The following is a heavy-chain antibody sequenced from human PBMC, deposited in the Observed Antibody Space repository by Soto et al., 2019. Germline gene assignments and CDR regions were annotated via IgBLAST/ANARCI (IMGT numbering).Heavy chain of an antibody. J-gene: IGHJ5*02. Sequence: GSLRLSCAISGFSVSSNYLSWVRQAPGKGLEWVSVHYSGGSTYYADSVQGRFTISRDKSNNTLYLQMRRVRAEDTAVYFCARHRHPRGTVGATSPLDPWGQG. CDR2: HYSGGST. V-gene: IGHV3-53*01. CDR1: GFSVSSNY. CDR3: ARHRHPRGTVGATSPLDP. D-gene: IGHD1-26*01.